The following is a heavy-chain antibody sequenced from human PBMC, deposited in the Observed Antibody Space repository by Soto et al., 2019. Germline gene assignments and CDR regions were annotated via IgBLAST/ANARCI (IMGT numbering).Heavy chain of an antibody. CDR2: ISTGGSTI. J-gene: IGHJ4*02. Sequence: PGGSLRLSCAASGFTFRSHSMNWVRQAPNKGLEWVSYISTGGSTIYYADSVRGRFTISRDNAKNSLYLQMNSLRDEDTAVYYCVRHPDYWGQGTLVTVSS. V-gene: IGHV3-48*02. CDR3: VRHPDY. CDR1: GFTFRSHS.